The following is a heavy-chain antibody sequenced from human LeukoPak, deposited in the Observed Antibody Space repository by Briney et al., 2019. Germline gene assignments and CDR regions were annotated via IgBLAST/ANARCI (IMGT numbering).Heavy chain of an antibody. Sequence: PSETLSLTCTVSGGSISSYYWSWIRQPPGKGLEWIGYIYYSGSTNYNPSLKSRVTISVDTSKNQFSLKLSSVTAADTAVYYCARRGGFDGDYGWYFDLWGHGTLVTVSS. CDR3: ARRGGFDGDYGWYFDL. CDR2: IYYSGST. D-gene: IGHD4-17*01. V-gene: IGHV4-59*08. J-gene: IGHJ2*01. CDR1: GGSISSYY.